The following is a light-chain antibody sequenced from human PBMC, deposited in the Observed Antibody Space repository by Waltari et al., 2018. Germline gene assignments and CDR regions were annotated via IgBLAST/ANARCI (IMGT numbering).Light chain of an antibody. V-gene: IGKV3-20*01. Sequence: AERATLSSRASQIVTRTLAWYQQKPGQAPSLLIYDTSTRATGIPDRFSGSGFGTDFSLTISRLEPEDLAVYYCQKYGTLPATFGQGTKVEIK. CDR1: QIVTRT. CDR2: DTS. J-gene: IGKJ1*01. CDR3: QKYGTLPAT.